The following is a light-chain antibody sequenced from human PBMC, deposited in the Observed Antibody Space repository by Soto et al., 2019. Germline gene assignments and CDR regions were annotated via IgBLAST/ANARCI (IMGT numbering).Light chain of an antibody. CDR3: QQSYSTPPYT. CDR1: QSISSY. CDR2: AAS. V-gene: IGKV1-39*01. J-gene: IGKJ2*01. Sequence: DIQMTQSPSSLSASVGDRVTITCRASQSISSYLNWYQQKPGKAPKLLIYAASSLQSGVPSRFSGSVSGTDFTLTISSLQPEDFATYYCQQSYSTPPYTVGQGTKLEIK.